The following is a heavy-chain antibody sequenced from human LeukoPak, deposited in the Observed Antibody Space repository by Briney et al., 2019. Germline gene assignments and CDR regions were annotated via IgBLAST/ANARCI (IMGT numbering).Heavy chain of an antibody. Sequence: GGSLRLSCAASGFTVSSNDMSWVRQAPGKGLECISVIYSGGSTDYADSVKGRLTISRDNAKNSLYLQMNSLRAEDTAVYYCARDWSVGATPFDYWGQGTLVTVS. J-gene: IGHJ4*02. CDR3: ARDWSVGATPFDY. V-gene: IGHV3-53*01. D-gene: IGHD1-26*01. CDR2: IYSGGST. CDR1: GFTVSSND.